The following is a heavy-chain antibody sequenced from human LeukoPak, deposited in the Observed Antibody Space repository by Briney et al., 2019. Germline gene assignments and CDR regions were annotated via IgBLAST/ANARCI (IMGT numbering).Heavy chain of an antibody. D-gene: IGHD6-13*01. CDR2: IYHSGST. J-gene: IGHJ4*02. CDR3: ARALYSSSWQLDY. Sequence: TSSETLSLTCTVSGYSISSNYYWGWIRQPPGKGLEWIGSIYHSGSTYYNPSLKSRVTISVDTSKNQFSLKLSSVTAADTAVYYCARALYSSSWQLDYWGQGTLVTVSS. CDR1: GYSISSNYY. V-gene: IGHV4-38-2*02.